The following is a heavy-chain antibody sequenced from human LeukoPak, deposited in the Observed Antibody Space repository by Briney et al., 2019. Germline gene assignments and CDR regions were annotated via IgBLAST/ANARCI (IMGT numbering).Heavy chain of an antibody. D-gene: IGHD5-24*01. Sequence: SVKVSCKASGGTFSSYAISWVRQAPGQGLEWMGGIIPIFGTANYAQKFQGRVTITADESTSTAYMELSSLRSEDTAVYCCASSLGMEMATPFDYWGQGTLVTVSS. CDR1: GGTFSSYA. CDR2: IIPIFGTA. V-gene: IGHV1-69*13. J-gene: IGHJ4*02. CDR3: ASSLGMEMATPFDY.